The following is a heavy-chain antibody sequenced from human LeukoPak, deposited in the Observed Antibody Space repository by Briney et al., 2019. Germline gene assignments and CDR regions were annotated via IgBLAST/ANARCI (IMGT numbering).Heavy chain of an antibody. CDR2: ISSTGGTT. D-gene: IGHD3-22*01. Sequence: GGTLRLSCAASGITFSSYGMSWVRQAPGKGLEWVSSISSTGGTTYYADSVKGRFTISRDNSKNTLYLQMNSLRAEDTAVYYCARSIYYYDSTHFDYWGQGTLVTVS. J-gene: IGHJ4*02. CDR1: GITFSSYG. CDR3: ARSIYYYDSTHFDY. V-gene: IGHV3-23*01.